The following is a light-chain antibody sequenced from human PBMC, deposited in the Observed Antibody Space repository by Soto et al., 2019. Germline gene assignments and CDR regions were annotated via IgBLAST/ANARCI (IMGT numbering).Light chain of an antibody. CDR3: QQYNNWPQT. V-gene: IGKV3-15*01. Sequence: PGERVTLSCRASQSVSSSYLTWYQQKPGQAPRLLIYGASTRATGIPARFSGSGSGTDLTLTISGLQSEDFAVYYCQQYNNWPQTFGQGTKVDIK. J-gene: IGKJ1*01. CDR1: QSVSSSY. CDR2: GAS.